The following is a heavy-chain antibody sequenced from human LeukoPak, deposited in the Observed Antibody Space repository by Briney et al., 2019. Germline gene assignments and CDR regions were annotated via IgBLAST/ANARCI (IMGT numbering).Heavy chain of an antibody. CDR1: GGSIISTSFY. CDR3: ARDPMTYPYNWFDP. Sequence: KPSETLSLTCTVSGGSIISTSFYWGWIRQPPGKRLEWIGSIYYSGSTYYNPSLKSRVTISVDTSKNQFSLKLSSVTAADTAVYYCARDPMTYPYNWFDPWGQGTLVTVSS. J-gene: IGHJ5*02. CDR2: IYYSGST. V-gene: IGHV4-39*01. D-gene: IGHD3-22*01.